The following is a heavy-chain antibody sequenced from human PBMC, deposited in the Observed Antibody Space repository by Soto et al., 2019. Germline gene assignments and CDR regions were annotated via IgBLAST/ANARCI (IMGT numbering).Heavy chain of an antibody. CDR2: IYYSGST. CDR3: ARDPVYYDFWSGYYTGRAYYGMDV. V-gene: IGHV4-61*01. D-gene: IGHD3-3*01. Sequence: SETLSLTCTVSGGSVSSGSYYWSWIRQPPGKGLEWIGYIYYSGSTNYNPSLKSRVTISVDTSKNQFSLQLSSVTAADTAVYYCARDPVYYDFWSGYYTGRAYYGMDVWGQGTTVTVSS. J-gene: IGHJ6*02. CDR1: GGSVSSGSYY.